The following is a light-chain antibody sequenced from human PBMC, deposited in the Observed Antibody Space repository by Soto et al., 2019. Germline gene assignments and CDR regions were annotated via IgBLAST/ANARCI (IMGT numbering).Light chain of an antibody. V-gene: IGKV1-6*01. CDR1: QGIRSD. CDR3: LQDYNYPWT. J-gene: IGKJ1*01. CDR2: AAS. Sequence: AIQVTEAPSSLSASVGGRVTITCRAIQGIRSDLVWYQQKPGKAPKLLIYAASSLQSGVPSRFSGSGSGTDFTLTISSLQPEDFATYYCLQDYNYPWTFGQGTKVDIK.